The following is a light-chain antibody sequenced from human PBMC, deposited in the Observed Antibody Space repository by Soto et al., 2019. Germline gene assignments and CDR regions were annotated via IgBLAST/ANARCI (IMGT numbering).Light chain of an antibody. V-gene: IGKV3-20*01. CDR2: GAS. J-gene: IGKJ1*01. CDR3: QQYSSSPRT. Sequence: DIVLTQSPDTLSLSPGERATLSCRASQSVSSNYLAWYQQKPGQAPRLLIYGASSRATDIPDRFSGSGSGTDFTLTITGLEPEDLAVYYCQQYSSSPRTFGQGTKVEIK. CDR1: QSVSSNY.